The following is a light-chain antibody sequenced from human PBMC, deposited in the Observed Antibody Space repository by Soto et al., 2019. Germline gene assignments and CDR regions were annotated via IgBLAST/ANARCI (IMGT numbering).Light chain of an antibody. CDR3: QQTYSTLSIT. CDR2: STS. Sequence: DIQMTQSPSSLSASVGDSVTITCRASQSIDTFLNWYQQKPGKAPKLLIYSTSSLQSWVPSRFTGSGSGTDFTLTITNVQPADFATYYCQQTYSTLSITFGQGTRLEIK. V-gene: IGKV1-39*01. J-gene: IGKJ5*01. CDR1: QSIDTF.